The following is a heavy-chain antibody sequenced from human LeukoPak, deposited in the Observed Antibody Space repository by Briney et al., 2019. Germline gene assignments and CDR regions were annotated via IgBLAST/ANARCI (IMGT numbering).Heavy chain of an antibody. CDR3: ARDKEWLAPFDY. J-gene: IGHJ4*02. Sequence: TSETLSLTCTVSGGSISSSSYCWGWIRQPPGKGLEWIGSIYYSGSTYYNPSLKSRVTISVDTSKNQFSLKLRSVTAADTAVYYYARDKEWLAPFDYWGQGTLVTVSS. V-gene: IGHV4-39*07. D-gene: IGHD6-19*01. CDR1: GGSISSSSYC. CDR2: IYYSGST.